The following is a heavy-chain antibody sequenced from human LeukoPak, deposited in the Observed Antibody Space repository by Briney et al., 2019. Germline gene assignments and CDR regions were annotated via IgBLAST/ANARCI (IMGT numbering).Heavy chain of an antibody. V-gene: IGHV3-30*19. CDR1: GFNFRNYD. J-gene: IGHJ4*02. CDR2: ISYDGSNK. Sequence: GGSLRLSCAASGFNFRNYDMHWVRQAPGKGLEWVAVISYDGSNKYYADSVKGRFTISRDNSKNTLYLQMNSLRAEDTAVYYCARIAVRNPFDYWGQGTLVTVSS. CDR3: ARIAVRNPFDY. D-gene: IGHD2-21*01.